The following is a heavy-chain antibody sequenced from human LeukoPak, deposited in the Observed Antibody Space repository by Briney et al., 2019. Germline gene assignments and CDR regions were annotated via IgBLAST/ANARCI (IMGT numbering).Heavy chain of an antibody. CDR1: GFTFSTYA. CDR2: ISGSGGST. CDR3: AKSNREQLVRSYGLDV. D-gene: IGHD6-13*01. J-gene: IGHJ6*02. Sequence: GGSLRLSCAASGFTFSTYAVSWVRQAPGKGLEWFSDISGSGGSTYYADSVKGRFTISRDNSKDTVYLQMNSLRVDDTAVYYCAKSNREQLVRSYGLDVWGQGTTVTVSS. V-gene: IGHV3-23*01.